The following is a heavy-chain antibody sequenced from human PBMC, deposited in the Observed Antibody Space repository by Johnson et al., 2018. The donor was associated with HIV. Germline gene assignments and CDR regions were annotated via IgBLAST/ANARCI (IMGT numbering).Heavy chain of an antibody. Sequence: QVQLVESGGGVVQPGRSLRLSCAASGFTFSSYAMHWVRQAPGKGQEWVAVISYDGSNKYYADSVKGRFTISRDNSKNTLFLQMNSLRADDTAMYYCATSTASDALDIWGQGTMVTVSS. CDR3: ATSTASDALDI. CDR2: ISYDGSNK. CDR1: GFTFSSYA. J-gene: IGHJ3*02. V-gene: IGHV3-30*04. D-gene: IGHD1-1*01.